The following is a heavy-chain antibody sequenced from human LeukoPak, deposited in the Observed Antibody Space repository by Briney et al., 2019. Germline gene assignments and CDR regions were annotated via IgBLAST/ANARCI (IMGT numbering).Heavy chain of an antibody. CDR1: GFTFSSYS. D-gene: IGHD1/OR15-1a*01. Sequence: GGSLRLSCAASGFTFSSYSMNWVRQAPGKGLEWVSSISSSSSYIYYADSVKGRFTISRDNAKNSLYLQMNSLRAEDTAVYYCARVDPRLPEQPFDYWGQGTLVTVSS. CDR2: ISSSSSYI. V-gene: IGHV3-21*01. J-gene: IGHJ4*02. CDR3: ARVDPRLPEQPFDY.